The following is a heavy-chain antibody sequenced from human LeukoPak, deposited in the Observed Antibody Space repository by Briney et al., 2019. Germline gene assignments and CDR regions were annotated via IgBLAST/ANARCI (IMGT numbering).Heavy chain of an antibody. Sequence: GGSLRLSCAASGFTFSSYAMHWVRQAPGKGPEWVSSISTSSSYIYYADSVKGRFTISRDNAKNSLYLQMNSLRAEDTAVYYCARGATVRTPPVDYWGQGTLVTVSS. CDR2: ISTSSSYI. CDR3: ARGATVRTPPVDY. V-gene: IGHV3-21*01. CDR1: GFTFSSYA. J-gene: IGHJ4*02. D-gene: IGHD4-23*01.